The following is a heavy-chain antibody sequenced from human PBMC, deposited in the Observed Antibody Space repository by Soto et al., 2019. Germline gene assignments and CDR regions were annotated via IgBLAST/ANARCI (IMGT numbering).Heavy chain of an antibody. J-gene: IGHJ4*02. CDR2: INPSGGST. CDR1: GYTFNIYY. Sequence: QVQLVQSGAEVKKPGASVKVSCKASGYTFNIYYMHWVRQAPGQGLEWMGIINPSGGSTSYAQMFKGRVTMTRDTSTSTVYMELSSLRSEYTAIYYCARSRDRFDYWGQGTLVTVSS. V-gene: IGHV1-46*02. CDR3: ARSRDRFDY.